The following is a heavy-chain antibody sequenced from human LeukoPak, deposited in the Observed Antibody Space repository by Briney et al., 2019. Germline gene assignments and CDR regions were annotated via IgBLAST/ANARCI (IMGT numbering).Heavy chain of an antibody. J-gene: IGHJ4*02. CDR2: ISWNSGSI. CDR1: GFTFDDYA. D-gene: IGHD1-26*01. V-gene: IGHV3-9*01. Sequence: GGSLRLSCAASGFTFDDYAMHWVRQAPGKGLEWVSGISWNSGSIGYADSVKGRFTISRDNAKNSLYLQMNSLRAEDTALYYCARGRLVGATTTGDLFDYWGQGTLVTVSS. CDR3: ARGRLVGATTTGDLFDY.